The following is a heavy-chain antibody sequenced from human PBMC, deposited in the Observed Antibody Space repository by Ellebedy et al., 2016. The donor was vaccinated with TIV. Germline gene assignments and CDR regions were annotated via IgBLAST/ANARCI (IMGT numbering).Heavy chain of an antibody. CDR3: ARRETGTTLYYYYYGMDV. CDR2: IDPSDSYT. D-gene: IGHD1-1*01. V-gene: IGHV5-10-1*01. J-gene: IGHJ6*02. Sequence: GESLKISXKGSGYSFTSYWISWVRQMPGKGLEWMGRIDPSDSYTNYSPSFQGHVTISADKSISTAYLQWSSLKASDTAMYYCARRETGTTLYYYYYGMDVWGQGTTVTVSS. CDR1: GYSFTSYW.